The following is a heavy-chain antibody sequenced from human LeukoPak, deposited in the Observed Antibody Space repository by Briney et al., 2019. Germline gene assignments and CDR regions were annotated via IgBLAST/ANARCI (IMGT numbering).Heavy chain of an antibody. J-gene: IGHJ6*03. CDR2: INHSGST. Sequence: SETLSLTCAVYGGSFSGYYWSWIRQPPGKGLEWIGEINHSGSTNYNPSLKSRVTISVDTSKNQFSLKLSSVTAADTAVYYCARGRFDFWSGIYYYYYMDVWGKGTTVTVSS. D-gene: IGHD3-3*01. CDR3: ARGRFDFWSGIYYYYYMDV. CDR1: GGSFSGYY. V-gene: IGHV4-34*01.